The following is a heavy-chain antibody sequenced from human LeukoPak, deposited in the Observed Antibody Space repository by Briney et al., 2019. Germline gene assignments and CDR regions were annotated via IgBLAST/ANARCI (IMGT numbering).Heavy chain of an antibody. CDR2: FDPEDGET. CDR3: ARERVVSYCSSTSCYGLVDY. D-gene: IGHD2-2*01. J-gene: IGHJ4*02. CDR1: GYTLTELS. Sequence: ASVKVSCKVSGYTLTELSMHWVRQAPGKGLEWMGGFDPEDGETIYAQKFQGRVTMTEDTSTDTAYMELSSLRSEDTAVYYCARERVVSYCSSTSCYGLVDYWGQGTLVTVSS. V-gene: IGHV1-24*01.